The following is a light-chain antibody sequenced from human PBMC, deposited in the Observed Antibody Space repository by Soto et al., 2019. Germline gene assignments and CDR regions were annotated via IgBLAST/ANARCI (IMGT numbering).Light chain of an antibody. CDR1: QGISSD. CDR3: LQRSGHPSYT. CDR2: SSS. J-gene: IGKJ2*01. V-gene: IGKV1-17*01. Sequence: DIQMTQSPSSLSASVGDRVTITCRTSQGISSDLDWYQQKPGKPPKRLIYSSSTLQSGVPSRFSGSGSGTEFTLTISSLQPAQLASYPVLQRSGHPSYTFGQGSKLEI.